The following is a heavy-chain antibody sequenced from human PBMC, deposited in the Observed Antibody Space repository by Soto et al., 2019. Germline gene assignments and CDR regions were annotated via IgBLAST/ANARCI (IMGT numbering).Heavy chain of an antibody. V-gene: IGHV3-7*01. Sequence: EVQLVESGGVLVQPGGSLRVSCAASGFTFSTSWMNWVRQAPGKGLEWVANINGDGSEEYYVDSVRGRFTISRDNVKNSLFLQMNSLRAEDTAVYYWAAGSPPDYWGQGTLVTVSS. J-gene: IGHJ4*02. CDR2: INGDGSEE. CDR1: GFTFSTSW. CDR3: AAGSPPDY.